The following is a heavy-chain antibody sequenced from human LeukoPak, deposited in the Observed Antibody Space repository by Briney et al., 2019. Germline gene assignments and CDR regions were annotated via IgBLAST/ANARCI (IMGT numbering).Heavy chain of an antibody. CDR1: GFTFSSYE. V-gene: IGHV3-30*03. CDR2: ISFDGNNK. CDR3: ARANYYDTSGPGWY. J-gene: IGHJ4*02. D-gene: IGHD3-22*01. Sequence: QPGGSLRLSCAASGFTFSSYEMNWVRQAPGKGLEWVAIISFDGNNKYYADSVKGRFTISRDNSKNTLYLQMNSLRVEDTAVYYCARANYYDTSGPGWYWGQGTLVTVSS.